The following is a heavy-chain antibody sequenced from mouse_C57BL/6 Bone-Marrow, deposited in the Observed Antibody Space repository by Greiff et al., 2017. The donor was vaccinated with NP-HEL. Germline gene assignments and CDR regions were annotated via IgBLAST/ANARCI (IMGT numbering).Heavy chain of an antibody. V-gene: IGHV5-16*01. Sequence: EVQLVESEGGLVQPGSSMKLSCTTSGFTFSDYYMAWVRQVPEKGLDWVANINYDGSSTYYLDSLKSRFIISRDNAKNILYLQMSSLKSEDTATYYGAREEGLPRRTYAMDYWGQGTSVTVSS. CDR1: GFTFSDYY. D-gene: IGHD1-1*01. CDR3: AREEGLPRRTYAMDY. J-gene: IGHJ4*01. CDR2: INYDGSST.